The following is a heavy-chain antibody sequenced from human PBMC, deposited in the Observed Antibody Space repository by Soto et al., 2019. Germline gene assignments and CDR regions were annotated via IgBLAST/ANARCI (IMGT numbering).Heavy chain of an antibody. Sequence: GGSLRLSCAASGFTFSSYAMSWVRQAPGKGLEWVSAISGSGGSTYYADSVKGRFTISRDNSKNTLYLQMNSLRAEDTAAYYFSKKSGYHSGFEDWGPGTLVTVSS. V-gene: IGHV3-23*01. J-gene: IGHJ4*02. CDR3: SKKSGYHSGFED. CDR1: GFTFSSYA. D-gene: IGHD5-12*01. CDR2: ISGSGGST.